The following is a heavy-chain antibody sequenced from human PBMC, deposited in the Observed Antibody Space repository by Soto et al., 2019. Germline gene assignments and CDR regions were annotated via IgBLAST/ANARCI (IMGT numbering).Heavy chain of an antibody. J-gene: IGHJ4*02. Sequence: EVQLVESGGGLVKPGGSLRLSCAASGFTFSSYSMNWVRQAPGKVLEWVSSISSSSSYIYYADSVKGRFTISRDNAKNSLYLQMNSLRAEDTAVYYCARGSSYYGILTCYYTSPPVYWGQGTLVTFSS. CDR2: ISSSSSYI. V-gene: IGHV3-21*01. CDR1: GFTFSSYS. D-gene: IGHD3-9*01. CDR3: ARGSSYYGILTCYYTSPPVY.